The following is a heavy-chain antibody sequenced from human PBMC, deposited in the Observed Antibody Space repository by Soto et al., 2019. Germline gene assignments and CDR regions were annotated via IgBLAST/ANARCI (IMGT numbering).Heavy chain of an antibody. D-gene: IGHD6-13*01. J-gene: IGHJ4*02. CDR2: ISYSGLT. Sequence: TRSLTCTVSVSSISSGGYFCSWVRRHPGKGLEWIGNISYSGLTYYDPSLKSRVTISVDTSKNQFSLKLSSVTAADTAVYYCARFAREENPKVGSWYYFDYWGQGTRVTVSS. V-gene: IGHV4-31*02. CDR1: VSSISSGGYF. CDR3: ARFAREENPKVGSWYYFDY.